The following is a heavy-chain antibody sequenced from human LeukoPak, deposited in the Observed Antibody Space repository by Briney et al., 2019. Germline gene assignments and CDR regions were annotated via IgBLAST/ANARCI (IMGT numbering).Heavy chain of an antibody. Sequence: SETLSLTCSVSGGSISSRSYYWGWIRQPPGKGLEWVGSIHYSGSTHYNPSLKSRVTISADRSKNHFSLKLSSVTAADTAVYYCTRPGANMTTEDCYFDLWGRGTLVTVSS. CDR2: IHYSGST. D-gene: IGHD4/OR15-4a*01. J-gene: IGHJ2*01. CDR1: GGSISSRSYY. CDR3: TRPGANMTTEDCYFDL. V-gene: IGHV4-39*02.